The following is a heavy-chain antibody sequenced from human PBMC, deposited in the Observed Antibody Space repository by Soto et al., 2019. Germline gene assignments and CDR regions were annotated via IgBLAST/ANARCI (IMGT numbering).Heavy chain of an antibody. CDR2: ISESGGST. D-gene: IGHD6-13*01. CDR1: VFSFSDYA. Sequence: PGESLKISCAASVFSFSDYAMSWVRQAPGKGLEWVSVISESGGSTHYADSVRGRFTVSRDNSKNSLSLRMNSLRDEDTAVYFCAKRSPYSSGWYSPIFDYWGQGALVTVSS. V-gene: IGHV3-23*01. CDR3: AKRSPYSSGWYSPIFDY. J-gene: IGHJ4*02.